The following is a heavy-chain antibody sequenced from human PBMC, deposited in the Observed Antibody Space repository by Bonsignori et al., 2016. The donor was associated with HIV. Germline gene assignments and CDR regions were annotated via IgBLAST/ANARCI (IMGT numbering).Heavy chain of an antibody. V-gene: IGHV3-66*01. CDR1: GFTVSSNY. CDR2: IYSGGST. J-gene: IGHJ4*02. D-gene: IGHD2-15*01. CDR3: ARGVAYFDY. Sequence: GESLKISCAASGFTVSSNYMSWVRQAPGKGLEWVSVIYSGGSTYYADSVKGRFTISRDNSKNTLYLQMNSLRAEDTAVYYCARGVAYFDYWAREPWSPSPQ.